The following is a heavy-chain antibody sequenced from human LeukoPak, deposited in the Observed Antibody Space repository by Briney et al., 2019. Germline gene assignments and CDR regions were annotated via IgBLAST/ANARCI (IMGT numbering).Heavy chain of an antibody. D-gene: IGHD6-13*01. V-gene: IGHV3-7*01. CDR1: GFTFSSYW. CDR2: IKQDGSEK. J-gene: IGHJ4*02. Sequence: GGSLRLSCAAPGFTFSSYWMSWVRQAPGKGLEWVANIKQDGSEKYYVDSVKGRFTISRDNAKNSLYLQMNSLRAEDTAVYYCASIPSSRDVDYWGQGTLVTVSS. CDR3: ASIPSSRDVDY.